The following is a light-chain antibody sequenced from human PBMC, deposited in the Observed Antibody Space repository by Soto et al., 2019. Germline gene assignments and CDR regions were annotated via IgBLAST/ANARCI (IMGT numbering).Light chain of an antibody. Sequence: QSALTQPPSASGSPGQSVTISCTGTSSDDGGYNYVSWYQQHPGKAPKLMIYEVSKRPSGVPDRFSGSKSVNTASLTVSGLQAEDEADYYCSSYAGSNNHVVFGGGTKLAVL. CDR3: SSYAGSNNHVV. CDR1: SSDDGGYNY. V-gene: IGLV2-8*01. CDR2: EVS. J-gene: IGLJ2*01.